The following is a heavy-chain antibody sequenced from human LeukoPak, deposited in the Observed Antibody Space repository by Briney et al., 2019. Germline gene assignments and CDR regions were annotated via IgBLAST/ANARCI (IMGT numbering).Heavy chain of an antibody. Sequence: SETLSLTCTVSGGSISSSSYYWGWIRQPPGKGLEWIGSIYYSGSTYYNPSLKSRVTISVDTSKNQFSLKLSSVTAADTAVYYCARGKPPLRLFDPWGQGTLVTVSS. CDR2: IYYSGST. J-gene: IGHJ5*02. CDR3: ARGKPPLRLFDP. D-gene: IGHD3-16*01. V-gene: IGHV4-39*01. CDR1: GGSISSSSYY.